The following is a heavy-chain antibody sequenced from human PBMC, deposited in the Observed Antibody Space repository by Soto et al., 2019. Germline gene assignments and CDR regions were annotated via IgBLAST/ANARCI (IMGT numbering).Heavy chain of an antibody. CDR1: GFTFSSYA. Sequence: GSLRLSCAASGFTFSSYAMHWVGQSPGKGLEWVAIISYDGNNKYNADSVKGRFTISRDNSKNTLYLQMNSLRAGDTAVYYCARDRVCTSATCGEFDYYYYYGMDVWGQGPTVTV. CDR2: ISYDGNNK. J-gene: IGHJ6*02. CDR3: ARDRVCTSATCGEFDYYYYYGMDV. V-gene: IGHV3-30*04. D-gene: IGHD2-2*01.